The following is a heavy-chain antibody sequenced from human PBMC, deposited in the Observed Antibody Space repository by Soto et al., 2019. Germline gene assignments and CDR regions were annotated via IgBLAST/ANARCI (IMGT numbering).Heavy chain of an antibody. CDR3: ARDLDGLHDDTSGPFPRPV. J-gene: IGHJ1*01. Sequence: SETLSLTCTVSGGSISSDDYYWSWIRQAPGRGLEWIGYIHSSGSIYYNPSLKSRATMSIDTAGNQFSLKVMSVTVADTAVYYCARDLDGLHDDTSGPFPRPVWGQGTLVTVSS. D-gene: IGHD3-22*01. V-gene: IGHV4-30-4*02. CDR2: IHSSGSI. CDR1: GGSISSDDYY.